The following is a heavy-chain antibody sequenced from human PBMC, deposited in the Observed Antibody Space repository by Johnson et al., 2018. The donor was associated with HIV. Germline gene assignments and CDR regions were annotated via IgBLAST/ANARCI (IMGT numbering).Heavy chain of an antibody. J-gene: IGHJ3*02. CDR3: AKEQPYYYDNRHAFDI. V-gene: IGHV3-30-3*01. D-gene: IGHD3-22*01. Sequence: QVQLVESGGGVVQPGRSLRLSCAASGFTFSSYAMYWVRQAPGKGLEWVAVISYDGSNKYYADSVKGRFTISRDNSKNTLYLQMNSLRPDDTAVYFCAKEQPYYYDNRHAFDIWGQGTMVTVSS. CDR1: GFTFSSYA. CDR2: ISYDGSNK.